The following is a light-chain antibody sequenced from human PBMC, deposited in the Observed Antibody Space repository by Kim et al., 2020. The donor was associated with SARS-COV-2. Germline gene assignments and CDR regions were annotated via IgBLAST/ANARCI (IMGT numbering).Light chain of an antibody. Sequence: ASVGDRVTISCRASQSISSHLNWYQQKPGIAPNLLIYAVSRLQSGVPSRFSGSGSGTDFTLTISSLQPEDFATYYCQQSYSVPLTFGGGTKVDIK. CDR2: AVS. CDR1: QSISSH. J-gene: IGKJ4*01. V-gene: IGKV1-39*01. CDR3: QQSYSVPLT.